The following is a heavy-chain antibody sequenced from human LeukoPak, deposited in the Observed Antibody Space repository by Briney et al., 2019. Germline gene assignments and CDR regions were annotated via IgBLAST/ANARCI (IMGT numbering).Heavy chain of an antibody. CDR3: ARDRAYSDYKGTTYYFDH. V-gene: IGHV4-4*07. CDR1: DGSISSYY. CDR2: MYTSGST. Sequence: SETLSLTCTVSDGSISSYYWSWIRQPAGKGLEWIGRMYTSGSTNYNPSLKSRVTMSVDTSKNQFSLKLSSVTAADTAVYYCARDRAYSDYKGTTYYFDHWGQGTLVSVSS. D-gene: IGHD3-10*01. J-gene: IGHJ4*02.